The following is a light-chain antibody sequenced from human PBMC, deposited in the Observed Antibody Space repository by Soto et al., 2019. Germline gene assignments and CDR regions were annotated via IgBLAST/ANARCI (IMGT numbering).Light chain of an antibody. V-gene: IGKV3-20*01. Sequence: EIVLTQSPGTLSLSPGERATLSCRASQSVSSSYLAWYQQKPGQAPRLLIYGASSRATGIPDRFSGSGSGTDCPLTISSLEPEDFAVYYCQQYGSSPLTFGGGTKVEIK. CDR3: QQYGSSPLT. CDR2: GAS. J-gene: IGKJ4*01. CDR1: QSVSSSY.